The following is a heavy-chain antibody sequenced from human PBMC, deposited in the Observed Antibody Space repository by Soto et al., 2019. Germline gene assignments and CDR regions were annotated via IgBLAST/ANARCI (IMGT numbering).Heavy chain of an antibody. V-gene: IGHV1-69*06. CDR3: ARDPSPYCTNGVCYRGWFDP. Sequence: QVQLVQSGAEVKKPGSSVKVSCKASGGTFSSYAISWVRQAPGQGLEWIGGIITIFGTANYAQKFQGRVTITADKSTSTAYMELSSLRSEDTAVYYCARDPSPYCTNGVCYRGWFDPWGQGTLVTVSS. CDR1: GGTFSSYA. J-gene: IGHJ5*02. CDR2: IITIFGTA. D-gene: IGHD2-8*01.